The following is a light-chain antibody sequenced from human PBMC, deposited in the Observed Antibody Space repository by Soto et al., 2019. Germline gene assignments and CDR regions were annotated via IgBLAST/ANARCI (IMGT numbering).Light chain of an antibody. CDR1: SSNIGAGFD. Sequence: QSVLTQSPSVSGAPGQSVSISCTGTSSNIGAGFDVHWYQQVPATAPKLLIYGNNNRPSGVPDRFSGSKSGTSASLAITGLQAEDEADYYCQSYDTNLSGGSLFGTGTKVTVL. V-gene: IGLV1-40*01. CDR3: QSYDTNLSGGSL. J-gene: IGLJ1*01. CDR2: GNN.